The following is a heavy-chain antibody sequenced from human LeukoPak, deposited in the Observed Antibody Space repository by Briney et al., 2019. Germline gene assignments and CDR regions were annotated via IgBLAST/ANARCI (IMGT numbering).Heavy chain of an antibody. CDR1: GGSISSSSYY. CDR2: IYYSGST. Sequence: SETLSLTCTVSGGSISSSSYYWGWIRQPPGKGLEWIGSIYYSGSTYYNPSLKSRVTISVDTSKNQFSLKLSSVTAADTAVYYCARGRGIVGATEDEYYFDYWGQGTLVTVYS. D-gene: IGHD1-26*01. J-gene: IGHJ4*02. V-gene: IGHV4-39*01. CDR3: ARGRGIVGATEDEYYFDY.